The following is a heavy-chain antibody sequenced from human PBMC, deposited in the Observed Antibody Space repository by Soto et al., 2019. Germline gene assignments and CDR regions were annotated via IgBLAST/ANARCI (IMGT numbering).Heavy chain of an antibody. J-gene: IGHJ4*02. CDR1: EFSFRRYA. D-gene: IGHD4-17*01. CDR3: VKQMTTWTDSFFDF. CDR2: LGPDGRNT. Sequence: EVQLLGSGGGLVQPGESLRLSCVASEFSFRRYAMTWVRQAAGKGLQWVAGLGPDGRNTFYGESVRGRFTISRDNSRNTLYLQMSSLRAEDTAVYFCVKQMTTWTDSFFDFWGQGIQVTVSS. V-gene: IGHV3-23*01.